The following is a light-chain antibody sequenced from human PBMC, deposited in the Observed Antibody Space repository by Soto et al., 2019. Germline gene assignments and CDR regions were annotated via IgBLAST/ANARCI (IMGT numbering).Light chain of an antibody. V-gene: IGLV1-40*01. CDR3: QSYDSSLSGAEV. Sequence: QAVVTQPPSVSGAPGQRVTISCTGSSSNIGAGYDVHWYQQLPGTAPKLLIYGNSNRPSGVPDRFSGSKSGTSASLAITGLGAEDEADYYCQSYDSSLSGAEVFGGGTKLTVL. J-gene: IGLJ2*01. CDR1: SSNIGAGYD. CDR2: GNS.